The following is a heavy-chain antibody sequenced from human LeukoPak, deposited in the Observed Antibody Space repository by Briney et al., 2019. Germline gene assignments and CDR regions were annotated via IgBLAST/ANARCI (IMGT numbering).Heavy chain of an antibody. CDR3: VRDPSYGSSWYYYMDV. CDR1: GITLSNYG. CDR2: ISGSGGGT. D-gene: IGHD6-13*01. J-gene: IGHJ6*03. V-gene: IGHV3-23*01. Sequence: GGSLRLSCAVSGITLSNYGMSWVRQAPGKGLEWVAGISGSGGGTNYADSVKGRFTISRDNPKNTLYLQMNSLRVEDTAVYYCVRDPSYGSSWYYYMDVWGKGTTVTVSS.